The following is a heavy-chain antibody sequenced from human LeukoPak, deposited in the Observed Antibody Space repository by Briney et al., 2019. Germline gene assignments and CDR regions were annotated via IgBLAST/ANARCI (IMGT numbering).Heavy chain of an antibody. J-gene: IGHJ4*02. CDR1: GGSFSGYY. Sequence: SETLSLTCAVYGGSFSGYYWSWIRQPPGKGLEWIGEINHSGSTNYNPSLKSRVTISVDTSKNQFSLKLSSVTAADTAVYYCAREEFWFGELLLDYWGQGTLVTVSS. CDR3: AREEFWFGELLLDY. D-gene: IGHD3-10*01. CDR2: INHSGST. V-gene: IGHV4-34*01.